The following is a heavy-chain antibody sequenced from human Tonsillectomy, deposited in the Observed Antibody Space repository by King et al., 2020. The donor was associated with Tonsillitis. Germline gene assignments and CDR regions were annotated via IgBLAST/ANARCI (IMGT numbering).Heavy chain of an antibody. Sequence: VQLVESGGGLVQPGGSLRLSCAASGFTFSRYWMHWGRQAPGKGLVWVSRIKSDGSGTIYTDSVKGRFTISRDNAKNTLYLQMNSLRAEDTAVYYCARHDYGGNYDAFDIWGQATMVTVSS. V-gene: IGHV3-74*01. CDR1: GFTFSRYW. D-gene: IGHD4-23*01. CDR3: ARHDYGGNYDAFDI. CDR2: IKSDGSGT. J-gene: IGHJ3*02.